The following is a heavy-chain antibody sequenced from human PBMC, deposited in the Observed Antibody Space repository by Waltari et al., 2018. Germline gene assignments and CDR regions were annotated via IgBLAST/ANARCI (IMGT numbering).Heavy chain of an antibody. CDR1: ASTLTALS. CDR2: VDPDECET. D-gene: IGHD3-22*01. CDR3: ATAVDSSGYSIGGRDY. Sequence: QVQLVQSGAEVTKPGASVKVSCTVSASTLTALSMHWVRQAPGKGLEWMGGVDPDECETSYEQKVESRVTMTEDTSTETAYMEPSSLRAEEKAVYYCATAVDSSGYSIGGRDYWGQGTMVTVSS. V-gene: IGHV1-24*01. J-gene: IGHJ4*02.